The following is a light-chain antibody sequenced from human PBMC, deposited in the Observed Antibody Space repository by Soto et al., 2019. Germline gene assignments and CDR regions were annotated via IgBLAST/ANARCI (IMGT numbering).Light chain of an antibody. CDR3: QQYYNYPLT. CDR1: QAISSY. CDR2: AAS. Sequence: AIRMTQSPSSFSASTGDRITITCRASQAISSYLAWYQQRPGKPPKLLIYAASTLQTGVPSRFSGSGSGTDFTLTISCLQSEDFATYYCQQYYNYPLTFGPGTKVDGK. J-gene: IGKJ3*01. V-gene: IGKV1-8*01.